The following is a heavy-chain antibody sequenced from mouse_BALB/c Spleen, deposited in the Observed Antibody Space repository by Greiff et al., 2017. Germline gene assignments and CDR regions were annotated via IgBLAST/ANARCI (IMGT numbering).Heavy chain of an antibody. V-gene: IGHV7-3*02. CDR3: ARDRYFDY. CDR2: IRNKANGYTT. Sequence: EVQLVESGGGLVQPGGSLRLSCATSGFTFTDYYMSWVRQPPGKALEWLGFIRNKANGYTTEYSASVKGRFTISRDNSQSILYLQVNTLRAEDSATYYCARDRYFDYWGQGTTLTVSS. CDR1: GFTFTDYY. J-gene: IGHJ2*01.